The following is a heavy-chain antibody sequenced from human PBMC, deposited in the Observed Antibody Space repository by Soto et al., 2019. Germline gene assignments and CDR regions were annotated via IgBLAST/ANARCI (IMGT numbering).Heavy chain of an antibody. CDR2: IYYRGST. Sequence: PSETLSLTCTVSGGSLSSYYWSWIRQPPGKGLEWIGYIYYRGSTNYNPSLKSRVTISVDTSKNQFSLKLSSVTAADTAVYYCARGALPDTAMVTGYYYGMDVWGQGTTVTVSS. CDR3: ARGALPDTAMVTGYYYGMDV. CDR1: GGSLSSYY. J-gene: IGHJ6*02. D-gene: IGHD5-18*01. V-gene: IGHV4-59*01.